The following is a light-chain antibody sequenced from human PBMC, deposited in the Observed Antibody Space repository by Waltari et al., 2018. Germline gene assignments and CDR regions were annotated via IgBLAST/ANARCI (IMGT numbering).Light chain of an antibody. CDR3: CSYVGGSSLI. CDR2: EVI. J-gene: IGLJ2*01. Sequence: QSALAQPASVSGSPGQSLTISCTGTSSDVVSYNLVSWYQQHPGKVPKLMIYEVIKRPSGVSNRFSGSKSGNTASLTISGRQAEDEADYYCCSYVGGSSLIFGGGTKLTVL. CDR1: SSDVVSYNL. V-gene: IGLV2-23*02.